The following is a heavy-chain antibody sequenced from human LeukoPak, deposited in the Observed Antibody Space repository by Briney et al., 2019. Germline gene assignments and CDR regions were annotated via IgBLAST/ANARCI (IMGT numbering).Heavy chain of an antibody. Sequence: PGGSLTLSCAASGFPLNSRWMHWVRQAPGKGLMWVSRIENDGIATTYAESVQGRFTISRDDAKNTLYLQMNSLGLDDTAVYFCVRGGARSHDYWGQGTLVTVSS. D-gene: IGHD1-26*01. J-gene: IGHJ4*02. V-gene: IGHV3-74*03. CDR3: VRGGARSHDY. CDR1: GFPLNSRW. CDR2: IENDGIAT.